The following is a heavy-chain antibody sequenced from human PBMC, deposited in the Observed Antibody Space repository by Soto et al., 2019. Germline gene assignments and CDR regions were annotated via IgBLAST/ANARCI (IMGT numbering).Heavy chain of an antibody. CDR1: GFTFSTYA. Sequence: AGGSLRLSCAASGFTFSTYAMHWVRQAPGKGLEWVAVISYDGSNKYYADSVKGRFTISRDNAKNTLYLQMNSLRAGDTAVYYCARGPYYYDSSGYGYWGQGTLVTVS. J-gene: IGHJ4*02. CDR2: ISYDGSNK. CDR3: ARGPYYYDSSGYGY. V-gene: IGHV3-30-3*01. D-gene: IGHD3-22*01.